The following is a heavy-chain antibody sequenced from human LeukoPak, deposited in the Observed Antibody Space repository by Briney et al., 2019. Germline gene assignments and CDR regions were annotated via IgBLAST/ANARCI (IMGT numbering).Heavy chain of an antibody. CDR2: ISYDGSNK. CDR3: AKGGYSSSWGLDY. V-gene: IGHV3-30*18. J-gene: IGHJ4*02. D-gene: IGHD6-13*01. CDR1: GFTFSSYG. Sequence: GSLRLSCTASGFTFSSYGMHWVRQAPGKGLEWVAVISYDGSNKYYADSVKGRFTISRDNSKNTLYLQMNSLRAEDTAVYYCAKGGYSSSWGLDYWGQGTLVTVPS.